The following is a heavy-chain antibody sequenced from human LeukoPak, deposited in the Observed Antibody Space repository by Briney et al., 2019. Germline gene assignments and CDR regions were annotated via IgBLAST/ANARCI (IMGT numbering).Heavy chain of an antibody. Sequence: GGSLRLSCAASGFTFSSYSMNWVRQAPGKGLEWVSSISSSSSYIYYADSVKGRFTISRDNAKNSLYPQMNSLRAEDTAVYYCARDSTTRGLDYWGQGTLVTVSS. J-gene: IGHJ4*02. V-gene: IGHV3-21*01. CDR3: ARDSTTRGLDY. CDR1: GFTFSSYS. CDR2: ISSSSSYI. D-gene: IGHD1-14*01.